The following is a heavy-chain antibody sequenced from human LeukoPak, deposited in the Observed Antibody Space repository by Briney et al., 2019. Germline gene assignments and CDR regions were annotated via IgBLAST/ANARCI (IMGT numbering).Heavy chain of an antibody. D-gene: IGHD6-13*01. V-gene: IGHV3-66*02. Sequence: GGSLRLSCAASGFTVSSNYMSWVRQAPGKGLEWVSVIYSGGSTYYADPVKGRSTISRDNSKNTLYRQMNSLRAEDTAVYYCARDRGIAAPMDVWGKGTTVTVSS. CDR3: ARDRGIAAPMDV. J-gene: IGHJ6*03. CDR2: IYSGGST. CDR1: GFTVSSNY.